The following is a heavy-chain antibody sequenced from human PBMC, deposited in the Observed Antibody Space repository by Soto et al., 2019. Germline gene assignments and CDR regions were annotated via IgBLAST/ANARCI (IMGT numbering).Heavy chain of an antibody. CDR1: GGSLSGATYP. CDR3: ARSREFDY. V-gene: IGHV4-30-2*01. Sequence: SETLSLTCGVSGGSLSGATYPWNWIRQPPGKGLEWIGYIFPSGTTYYNPSLKSRVTISIDVSKNQFSLSLRSLTAADTAVYYCARSREFDYWGQGTLVTVSS. J-gene: IGHJ4*02. CDR2: IFPSGTT.